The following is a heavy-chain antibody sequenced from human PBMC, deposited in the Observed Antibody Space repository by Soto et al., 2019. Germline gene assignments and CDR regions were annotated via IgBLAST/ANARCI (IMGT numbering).Heavy chain of an antibody. CDR2: IIPIFGTA. CDR3: ARVYRYNWNGGKNWFDP. V-gene: IGHV1-69*06. D-gene: IGHD1-20*01. Sequence: SVKVSCKASGCTFSSYAISWVRQAPGQGLEWMGGIIPIFGTANYAQKFQGRVTITADKSTSTAYMELSSLRSEDTAVYYCARVYRYNWNGGKNWFDPWGQGTLVTVSS. CDR1: GCTFSSYA. J-gene: IGHJ5*02.